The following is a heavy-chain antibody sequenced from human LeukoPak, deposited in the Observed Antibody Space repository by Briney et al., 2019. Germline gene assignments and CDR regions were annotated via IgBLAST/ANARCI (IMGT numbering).Heavy chain of an antibody. CDR2: IYHSGST. V-gene: IGHV4-38-2*02. CDR1: GYSISSGYY. Sequence: SETLSLTCTVSGYSISSGYYWGWIRQPPGKGLEWIGSIYHSGSTYYNPSLKSRVTISVDTSKNQFSLKLSSVTAADTAVYYCARAPRPIAVALFDYWGQGTPVTVSS. D-gene: IGHD6-19*01. CDR3: ARAPRPIAVALFDY. J-gene: IGHJ4*02.